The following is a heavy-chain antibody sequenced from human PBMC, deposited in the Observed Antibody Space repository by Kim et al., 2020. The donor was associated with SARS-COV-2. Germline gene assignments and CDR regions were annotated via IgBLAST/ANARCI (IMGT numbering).Heavy chain of an antibody. CDR3: VKDRGSVVRDFDY. CDR2: ISNGGHNT. Sequence: GGSLRLSCSASGFTFSTYAMHWVRQAPGKGLDYVSAISNGGHNTYYADPVRGRFTVSRDNSKNTVYLQMNGLRAQDTAVYYCVKDRGSVVRDFDYWGQGTLVTVSS. V-gene: IGHV3-64D*06. D-gene: IGHD3-10*01. CDR1: GFTFSTYA. J-gene: IGHJ4*02.